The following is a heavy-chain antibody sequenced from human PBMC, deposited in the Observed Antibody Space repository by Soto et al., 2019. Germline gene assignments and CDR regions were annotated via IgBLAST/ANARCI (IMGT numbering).Heavy chain of an antibody. Sequence: GGSLRLSCAASGFTFSSYAMSWVRQAPGKGLEWVSAISGSGGSTYYADSVKGRFTISRDNSKNTLYLQMNSLRAEDTAVYYCAKDMLVLRFLEWLLPPSVDVWGKGTTVTVSS. CDR3: AKDMLVLRFLEWLLPPSVDV. CDR2: ISGSGGST. D-gene: IGHD3-3*01. J-gene: IGHJ6*04. V-gene: IGHV3-23*01. CDR1: GFTFSSYA.